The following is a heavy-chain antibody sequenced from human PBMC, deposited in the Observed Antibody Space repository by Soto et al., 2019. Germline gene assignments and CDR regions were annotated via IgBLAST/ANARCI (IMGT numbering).Heavy chain of an antibody. D-gene: IGHD3-22*01. CDR3: ARTVAVGVITTGNDAFDI. CDR1: GYSISSSNW. J-gene: IGHJ3*02. Sequence: LSLTCAVSGYSISSSNWWGWIRQPPGKGLEWIGYIYYSGSTYYNPSLKSRVTMSVDTSKNQFSLKLSSVTAVDTAVYYCARTVAVGVITTGNDAFDIWGQGTMVTVSS. CDR2: IYYSGST. V-gene: IGHV4-28*01.